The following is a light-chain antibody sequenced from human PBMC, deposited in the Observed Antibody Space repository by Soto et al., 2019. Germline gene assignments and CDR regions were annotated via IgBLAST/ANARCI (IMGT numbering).Light chain of an antibody. J-gene: IGKJ4*01. Sequence: EILMTQSPATLSVSPGERATLSCRASQSVSSDLAWYQQKPGQAPRLLIYGASIRATGIPARFSGSGSGTEFTLTISSLQSEDFAIYYCQQYHNWPPLTFGGGTKVEIK. V-gene: IGKV3-15*01. CDR1: QSVSSD. CDR3: QQYHNWPPLT. CDR2: GAS.